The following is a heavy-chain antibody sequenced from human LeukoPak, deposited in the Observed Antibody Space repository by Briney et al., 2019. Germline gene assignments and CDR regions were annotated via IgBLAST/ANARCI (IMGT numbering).Heavy chain of an antibody. V-gene: IGHV4-61*02. CDR1: GGSISSGSYY. D-gene: IGHD3-22*01. J-gene: IGHJ6*03. Sequence: SETLSLTCTVSGGSISSGSYYWSWIRQPAGKGLEWIGRIYTSGSTNYNPSLKSLVTISVDTSKNQFSLKLSSVTAADTAVYYCARCYYDSSGYTPLYYYYMDVWGKGTTVTVSS. CDR2: IYTSGST. CDR3: ARCYYDSSGYTPLYYYYMDV.